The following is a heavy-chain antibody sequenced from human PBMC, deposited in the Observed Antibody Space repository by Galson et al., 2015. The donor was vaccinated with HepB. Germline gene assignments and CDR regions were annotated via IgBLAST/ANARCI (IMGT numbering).Heavy chain of an antibody. Sequence: SLRLSCAASGFTFDDYAMHWVRHAPGKGLEWVSGISYNSDYIGYGDSVKGRFIISRDNAKNSLYLQMNSLRVEDTALYYCAKSYDFDGSGYFFSDWGQGTLATVSS. CDR3: AKSYDFDGSGYFFSD. V-gene: IGHV3-9*01. D-gene: IGHD3-22*01. CDR2: ISYNSDYI. J-gene: IGHJ4*02. CDR1: GFTFDDYA.